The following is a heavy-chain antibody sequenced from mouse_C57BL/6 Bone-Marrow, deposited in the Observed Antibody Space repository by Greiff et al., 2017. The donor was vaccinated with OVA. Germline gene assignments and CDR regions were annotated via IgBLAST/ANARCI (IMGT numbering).Heavy chain of an antibody. J-gene: IGHJ1*03. V-gene: IGHV3-1*01. D-gene: IGHD4-1*01. CDR3: ARGGFDWDDWYFDV. CDR1: GYSITSGYD. Sequence: DVKLQESGPGMVKPSQSLSLTCTVTGYSITSGYDWHWIRHFPGNKLEWMGYISYSGSTNYNPSLKSRISITHDTSKNHFFLKLNSVTTEDTATYYCARGGFDWDDWYFDVWGTGTTVTVSS. CDR2: ISYSGST.